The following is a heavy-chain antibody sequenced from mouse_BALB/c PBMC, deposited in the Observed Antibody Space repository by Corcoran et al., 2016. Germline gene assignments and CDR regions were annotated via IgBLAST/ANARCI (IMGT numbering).Heavy chain of an antibody. V-gene: IGHV9-1*02. CDR3: ARGPLDYYAMDY. CDR1: GYTFTNYG. CDR2: INTYTGEP. D-gene: IGHD4-1*01. Sequence: QIQLVQSGAALKKPGETVKIPCKASGYTFTNYGMNWVKQAPGKGVKWMGWINTYTGEPTYADDFKGRFAFSLETSASTAYLQINNLKNEDMATYFCARGPLDYYAMDYWGQGTSVTVSS. J-gene: IGHJ4*01.